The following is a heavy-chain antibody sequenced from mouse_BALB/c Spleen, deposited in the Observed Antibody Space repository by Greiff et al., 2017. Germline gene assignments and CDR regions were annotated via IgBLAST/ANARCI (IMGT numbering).Heavy chain of an antibody. D-gene: IGHD1-1*01. V-gene: IGHV1-9*01. CDR1: GYTFSSYW. J-gene: IGHJ2*01. Sequence: QVQLQQSGAELMKPGASVKISCKATGYTFSSYWIEWVKQRPGHGLEWIGEILPGSGSTNYNEKFKGKATFTADTSSNTAYMQLSSLTSEDSAVYYCARHITTVPNFDYWGQGTTLTVSS. CDR3: ARHITTVPNFDY. CDR2: ILPGSGST.